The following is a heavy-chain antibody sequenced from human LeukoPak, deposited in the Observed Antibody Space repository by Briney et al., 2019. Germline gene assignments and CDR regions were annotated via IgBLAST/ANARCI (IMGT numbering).Heavy chain of an antibody. J-gene: IGHJ6*02. V-gene: IGHV4-59*01. CDR1: GGSISSYY. Sequence: SETLSLTCTVSGGSISSYYWSWIRQPPGKGLEWIGYIYYSGSTNYNPSLKSRVTISVDTSKNQFSLKLSSVTAADTAVYYCARSSPPSSTSPRFGMDVWGQGTTVTVSS. CDR3: ARSSPPSSTSPRFGMDV. D-gene: IGHD2-2*01. CDR2: IYYSGST.